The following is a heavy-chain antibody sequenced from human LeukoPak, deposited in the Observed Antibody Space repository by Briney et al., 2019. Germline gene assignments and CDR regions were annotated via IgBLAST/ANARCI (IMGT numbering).Heavy chain of an antibody. V-gene: IGHV3-64*01. J-gene: IGHJ3*02. CDR1: GFTFSTYA. CDR3: ARDKEQWLVSGVAFDM. D-gene: IGHD6-19*01. Sequence: PGGSLRLSCAASGFTFSTYAMHWVRQAPGKGLEYVSAISSNGGSTYYANSMKGRFTISRDNSKNTLYLQMGSLRAEDMAVYYCARDKEQWLVSGVAFDMWGQGTMVTVSS. CDR2: ISSNGGST.